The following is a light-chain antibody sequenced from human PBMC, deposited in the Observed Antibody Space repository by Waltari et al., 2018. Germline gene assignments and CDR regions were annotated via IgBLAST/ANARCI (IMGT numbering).Light chain of an antibody. CDR3: LQYDNIPPYT. J-gene: IGKJ2*01. CDR1: QDISIY. V-gene: IGKV1-33*01. CDR2: DAS. Sequence: DIQMTQSPSSLSASIGDRVTITCQASQDISIYVNWYQQKPGKAPRLLIYDASTLESGVPSRFTGSGSGTDLTFTINSLQPEDIATYYCLQYDNIPPYTFGQGTKLEIK.